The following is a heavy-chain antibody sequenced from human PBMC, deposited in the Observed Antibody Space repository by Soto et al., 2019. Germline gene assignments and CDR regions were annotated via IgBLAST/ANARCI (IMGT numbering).Heavy chain of an antibody. CDR3: AKNQWRELPRVFDF. V-gene: IGHV3-23*01. Sequence: PGGSLRLSCATSGLTFSNYAMSWVRQAPGGGLEWVSSVSGSSSTTYYADSVRGRFTISRDRSKNTLYLQMSSLRAEDTALYYCAKNQWRELPRVFDFWGQVTLVTVAS. J-gene: IGHJ5*01. CDR2: VSGSSSTT. D-gene: IGHD1-7*01. CDR1: GLTFSNYA.